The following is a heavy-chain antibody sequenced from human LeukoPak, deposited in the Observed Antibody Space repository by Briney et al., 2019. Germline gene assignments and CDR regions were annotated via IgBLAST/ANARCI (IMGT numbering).Heavy chain of an antibody. CDR1: GFTFSDYY. CDR3: ARGGPSYYDSSGYYDY. D-gene: IGHD3-22*01. J-gene: IGHJ4*02. Sequence: GSLRLSCAASGFTFSDYYMSWIRQPPGKGLEWIGYIYYSGSTNYNPSLKSRVTISVDTSKNQFSLKLSSVTAADTAVYYCARGGPSYYDSSGYYDYWGQGTLVTVSS. V-gene: IGHV4-59*01. CDR2: IYYSGST.